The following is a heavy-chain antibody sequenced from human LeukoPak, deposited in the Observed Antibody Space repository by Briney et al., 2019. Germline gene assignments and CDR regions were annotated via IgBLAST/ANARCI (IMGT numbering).Heavy chain of an antibody. D-gene: IGHD1-26*01. CDR2: IKQDGSEK. CDR3: ARVLWESGSYYPGAFDI. V-gene: IGHV3-7*01. Sequence: GGSLRLSCAASGFTFSSYWMSWVRQAPGKGLEWVANIKQDGSEKYYVDSVKGRFTISRDNAKNSLYLQMNSLRAEDTAVYYCARVLWESGSYYPGAFDIWGQGTMVTVSS. CDR1: GFTFSSYW. J-gene: IGHJ3*02.